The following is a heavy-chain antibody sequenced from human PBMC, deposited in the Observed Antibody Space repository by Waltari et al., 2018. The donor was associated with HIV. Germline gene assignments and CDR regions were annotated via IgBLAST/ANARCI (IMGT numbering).Heavy chain of an antibody. CDR3: AKKDLFGGTRGWFDP. Sequence: QVRLHQWGAGLLKPSDTLSLTCAVYGESLSGYYWAWIRQPPGKGLQWIGDIDDRGSVHHDPPLKSRVAMSVDTYKNQFSLKLRSVTAADTAVYYCAKKDLFGGTRGWFDPWGQGTSVVVSS. J-gene: IGHJ5*02. D-gene: IGHD3-10*01. CDR2: IDDRGSV. CDR1: GESLSGYY. V-gene: IGHV4-34*01.